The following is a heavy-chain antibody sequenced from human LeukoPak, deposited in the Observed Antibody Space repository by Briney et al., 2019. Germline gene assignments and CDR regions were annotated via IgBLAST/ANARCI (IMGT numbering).Heavy chain of an antibody. V-gene: IGHV4-59*12. D-gene: IGHD3-22*01. CDR1: DDSITMYY. CDR2: IYYSGST. J-gene: IGHJ4*02. CDR3: ARATYRPPYYYDSSGYYYYFDY. Sequence: SETLSLTCSVSDDSITMYYWTWIRQPPGKGLEWIGYIYYSGSTNYNPSLKSRVTISVDTSKNQFSLKLSSVTAPDTAVYYCARATYRPPYYYDSSGYYYYFDYWGQGTLVTVSS.